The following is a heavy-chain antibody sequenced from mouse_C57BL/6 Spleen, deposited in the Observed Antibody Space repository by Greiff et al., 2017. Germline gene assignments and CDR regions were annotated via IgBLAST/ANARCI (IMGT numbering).Heavy chain of an antibody. V-gene: IGHV6-3*01. CDR3: TVVGRDYAMDY. CDR2: IRLKSDNYAT. D-gene: IGHD1-1*02. CDR1: GFTFSNYW. Sequence: EVKLVESGGGLVQPGGSMKLSCVASGFTFSNYWMNWVRQSPEKGLAWVAQIRLKSDNYATQYAESVKGRFTISRDDSKSSVYLQMNNLMAEDTGIYYCTVVGRDYAMDYWGQGTSVTVSS. J-gene: IGHJ4*01.